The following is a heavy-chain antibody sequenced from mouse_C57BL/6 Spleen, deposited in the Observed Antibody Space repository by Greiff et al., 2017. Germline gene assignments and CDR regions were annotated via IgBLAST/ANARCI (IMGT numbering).Heavy chain of an antibody. D-gene: IGHD1-1*01. CDR3: ARGGALYYYGSSWFAY. J-gene: IGHJ3*01. V-gene: IGHV1-22*01. CDR2: INPNNGGT. CDR1: GYTFTDYN. Sequence: VQLKQSGPELVKPGASVKMSCKASGYTFTDYNMHWVKQSHGKSLEWIGYINPNNGGTSYNQKFKGKATLTVNKSSSTAYMELRSLTSEDSAVYYCARGGALYYYGSSWFAYWGQGTLVTVSA.